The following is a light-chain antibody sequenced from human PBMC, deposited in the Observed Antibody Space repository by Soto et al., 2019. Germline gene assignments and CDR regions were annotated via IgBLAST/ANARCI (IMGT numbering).Light chain of an antibody. CDR2: KAS. J-gene: IGKJ4*01. CDR3: QQYSSFPRT. Sequence: DIQMTQSPSTLSASVGDRVTITCRASQSISSWLAWNQQKPGKAPKVLIYKASSLESGVPSRVSGSGSGTEFTLTISSLQPDDLATYYCQQYSSFPRTFGGGTKVEIK. V-gene: IGKV1-5*03. CDR1: QSISSW.